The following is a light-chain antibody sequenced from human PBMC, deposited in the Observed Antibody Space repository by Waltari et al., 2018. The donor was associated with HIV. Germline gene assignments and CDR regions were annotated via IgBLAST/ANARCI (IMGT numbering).Light chain of an antibody. Sequence: DIQMTQSPSSLSASVGDRVTITCRASQSFSKFLNWYQQKPGKAPNLLIYATSTLQIGVPSRFSGSGSGTDFTLTISSLQPEDSAIYFCQQSYSVPWTFGQGTKVEIK. CDR1: QSFSKF. CDR3: QQSYSVPWT. V-gene: IGKV1-39*01. CDR2: ATS. J-gene: IGKJ1*01.